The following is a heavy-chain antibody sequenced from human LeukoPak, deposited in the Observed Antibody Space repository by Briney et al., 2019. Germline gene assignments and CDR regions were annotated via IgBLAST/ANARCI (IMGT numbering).Heavy chain of an antibody. J-gene: IGHJ4*02. CDR2: INHSGST. D-gene: IGHD1-1*01. Sequence: SETLSLTCAVYGGSFSGYYWSWIRQPLGKGLEWIGEINHSGSTNYNPSLKSRVTISVDTSKNQFSLKLSSVTAADTAVYYCARGGRTTGTMVTRYIDYWGQGTLVTVSS. V-gene: IGHV4-34*01. CDR3: ARGGRTTGTMVTRYIDY. CDR1: GGSFSGYY.